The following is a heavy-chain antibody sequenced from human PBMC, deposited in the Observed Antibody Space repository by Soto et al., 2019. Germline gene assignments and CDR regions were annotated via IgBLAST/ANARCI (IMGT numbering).Heavy chain of an antibody. CDR1: GFTFSSYV. V-gene: IGHV3-33*01. Sequence: QVQLVESGGGVVQPGRSLRLSCAASGFTFSSYVMHWVRQAPGKGLEWVAVIWYDGSNKYYVDSVKGRFTISRDHSKNTLYLQMNSLRAEDTAVYYCARDTTAPGLGGMDVWGQGTTVTVS. D-gene: IGHD6-13*01. J-gene: IGHJ6*02. CDR3: ARDTTAPGLGGMDV. CDR2: IWYDGSNK.